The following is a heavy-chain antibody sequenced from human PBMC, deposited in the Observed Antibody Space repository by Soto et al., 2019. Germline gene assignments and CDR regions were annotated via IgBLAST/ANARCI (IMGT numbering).Heavy chain of an antibody. D-gene: IGHD3-3*01. CDR2: INAGNGNT. CDR1: GYTFTSYA. J-gene: IGHJ3*02. V-gene: IGHV1-3*01. Sequence: ASVKVSCKASGYTFTSYAMHWVRQAPGQRLEWMGWINAGNGNTKYSQKFQGRVTITRDTSASTAYMELSSLRSEDTAVYYCARVDFWRGYYTGIDAFDIWSQGTMVTVSS. CDR3: ARVDFWRGYYTGIDAFDI.